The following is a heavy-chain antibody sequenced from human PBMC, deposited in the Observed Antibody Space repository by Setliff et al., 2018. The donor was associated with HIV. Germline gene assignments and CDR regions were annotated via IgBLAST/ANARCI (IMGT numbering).Heavy chain of an antibody. CDR3: ARVGGPFYYHYYYMDV. J-gene: IGHJ6*03. CDR1: GFTFSSYS. V-gene: IGHV3-21*06. Sequence: GGSLRLSCAASGFTFSSYSMNWVRQAPGKGLEWVSSISSSSTYIYYADSVKGRFTISRDNAKNSLYLQMNSLRAEDTAAYYCARVGGPFYYHYYYMDVWGKGTTVTVSS. D-gene: IGHD3-16*01. CDR2: ISSSSTYI.